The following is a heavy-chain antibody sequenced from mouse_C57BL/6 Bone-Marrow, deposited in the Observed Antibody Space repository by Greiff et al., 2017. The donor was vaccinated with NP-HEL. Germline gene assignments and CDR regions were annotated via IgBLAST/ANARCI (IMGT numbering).Heavy chain of an antibody. CDR1: GYTFTSYW. D-gene: IGHD2-10*02. V-gene: IGHV1-55*01. J-gene: IGHJ4*01. CDR2: IYPGSGST. CDR3: AREGWYGNWYYYAMDY. Sequence: QVQLQQPGAELVKPGASVKMSCKASGYTFTSYWITWVKQRPGQGLEWIGDIYPGSGSTNYTEKFKSKATLTVDTSSRTAYMQLSSLTSEDSAVYYWAREGWYGNWYYYAMDYWGQGTSVTVSS.